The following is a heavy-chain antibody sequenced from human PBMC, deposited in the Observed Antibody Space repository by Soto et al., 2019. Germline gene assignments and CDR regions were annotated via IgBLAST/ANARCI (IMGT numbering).Heavy chain of an antibody. V-gene: IGHV4-61*01. CDR1: GVSVSSGSYY. CDR2: IYYSGST. Sequence: LSLTCTVSGVSVSSGSYYWSWIRQPPGKGLEWIGYIYYSGSTNYNPSLKSRVTISVDTSKNQFSLKLSSVTAADTAVYYCARSLRGXSYGYTTGWFDPRGQGTLVTV. D-gene: IGHD5-18*01. J-gene: IGHJ5*02. CDR3: ARSLRGXSYGYTTGWFDP.